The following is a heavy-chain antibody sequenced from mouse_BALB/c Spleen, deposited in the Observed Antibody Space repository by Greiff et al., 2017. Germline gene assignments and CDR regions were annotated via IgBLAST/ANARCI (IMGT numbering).Heavy chain of an antibody. CDR2: ISYSGST. CDR1: GDSITSGY. J-gene: IGHJ3*01. CDR3: ARLLRLRTWFAY. Sequence: ESGPSLVKPSQTLSLTCSVTGDSITSGYWNWIRKFPGNKLEYMGYISYSGSTYYNPSLKSRISITRDTSKNQYYLQLNSVTTEDTATYYCARLLRLRTWFAYWGQGTLVTVSA. D-gene: IGHD1-2*01. V-gene: IGHV3-8*02.